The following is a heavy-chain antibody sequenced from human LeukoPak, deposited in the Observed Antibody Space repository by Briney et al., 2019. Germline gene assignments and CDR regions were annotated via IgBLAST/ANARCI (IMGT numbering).Heavy chain of an antibody. J-gene: IGHJ6*02. Sequence: SETLSHTCTVSGGSVSSGSYYWSWIRQPPGTGLEWIGYIYYSGSTNYNPSLKSRVTISVDTSKNQFSLKLSSVTAADTAVYYCARDDRYDYYGMDVWGQGTTVTVSS. CDR1: GGSVSSGSYY. V-gene: IGHV4-61*01. CDR2: IYYSGST. CDR3: ARDDRYDYYGMDV.